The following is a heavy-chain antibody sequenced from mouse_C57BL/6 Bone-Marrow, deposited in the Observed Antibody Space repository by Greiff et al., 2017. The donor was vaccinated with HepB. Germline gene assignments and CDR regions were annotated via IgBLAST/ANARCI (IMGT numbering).Heavy chain of an antibody. Sequence: EVQLQQSGAELVRPGASVKLSCTASGFNIKDDYMHWVKQRPEQGLEWIGWIDPENGDTEYASKFQGQVTITADTSSNTAYLQLSSLTSEDTAVYYCNTGGNYDGGYLDVWGRGTRVTVTA. CDR3: NTGGNYDGGYLDV. J-gene: IGHJ1*03. D-gene: IGHD1-1*01. CDR2: IDPENGDT. CDR1: GFNIKDDY. V-gene: IGHV14-4*01.